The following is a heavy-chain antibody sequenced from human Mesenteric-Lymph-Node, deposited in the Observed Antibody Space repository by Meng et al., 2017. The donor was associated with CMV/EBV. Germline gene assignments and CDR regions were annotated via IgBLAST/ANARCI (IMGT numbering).Heavy chain of an antibody. V-gene: IGHV3-7*01. CDR2: IKQDGSEK. J-gene: IGHJ3*01. CDR1: GFTFSDFW. D-gene: IGHD7-27*01. CDR3: AIDVPGVGRGAFDF. Sequence: GESLKISCAASGFTFSDFWMNWVRQAPGKGLELVAKIKQDGSEKYYVDSVMGRFTISRDNGKNSLYQQMNSLRPDDTAVYYCAIDVPGVGRGAFDFWGQGMKVTVSS.